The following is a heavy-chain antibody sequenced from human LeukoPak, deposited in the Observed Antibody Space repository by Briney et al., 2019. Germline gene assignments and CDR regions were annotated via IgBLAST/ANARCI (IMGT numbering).Heavy chain of an antibody. Sequence: RPSQTRSLTCTVSGGSISSGSYYWSWIRQPAWKGLEWIGRIYTSRSTNYNPSLKSRVTISVDTSKKQFSLKLSSVTAADTAVYYCARGFPGDYWGQGTLVTVSS. CDR1: GGSISSGSYY. V-gene: IGHV4-61*02. CDR3: ARGFPGDY. CDR2: IYTSRST. J-gene: IGHJ4*02.